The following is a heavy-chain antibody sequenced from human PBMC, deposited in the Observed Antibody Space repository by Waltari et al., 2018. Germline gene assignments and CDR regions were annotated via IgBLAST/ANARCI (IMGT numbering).Heavy chain of an antibody. D-gene: IGHD5-18*01. CDR1: GFTFSDSW. CDR3: ARKGGRGYTYGPFYFDS. V-gene: IGHV3-74*01. CDR2: INGDGYGI. Sequence: EVQLLEAGGDLVQPGGSLRLYCAASGFTFSDSWMHWVRQAPGKGLVWVARINGDGYGITYSDSVQGRFTISRDNTKNTVYLQLNSLRADDTAVYYCARKGGRGYTYGPFYFDSWGRGTLVTVSS. J-gene: IGHJ4*02.